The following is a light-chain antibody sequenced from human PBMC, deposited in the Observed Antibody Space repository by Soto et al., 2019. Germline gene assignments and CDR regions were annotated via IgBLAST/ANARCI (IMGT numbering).Light chain of an antibody. V-gene: IGKV3-20*01. CDR3: QLYGGSHMFS. J-gene: IGKJ2*01. Sequence: EIVLTQSPGTLSLSPGEGGTLSCRASQSISSSYLAWYQQKPGQSPRLLIYAASSRATGIPDRFSGSGPGTDFTLTISRLEPEDFAVYYCQLYGGSHMFSFGQGTKLEIK. CDR1: QSISSSY. CDR2: AAS.